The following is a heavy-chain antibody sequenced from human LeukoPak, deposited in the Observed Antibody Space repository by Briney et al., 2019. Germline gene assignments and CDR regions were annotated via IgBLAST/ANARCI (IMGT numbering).Heavy chain of an antibody. J-gene: IGHJ3*02. CDR2: INHSGST. CDR3: ARRYSSSWYRAFDI. V-gene: IGHV4-34*01. CDR1: GGSFSGYY. Sequence: NPSETLSLTCAVYGGSFSGYYWSWIRKPPGKGLEWIGEINHSGSTNYNPSLKSRVTISVDTSKNQFSLKLSSVTAADTAVYYCARRYSSSWYRAFDIWGQGTMVTVSS. D-gene: IGHD6-13*01.